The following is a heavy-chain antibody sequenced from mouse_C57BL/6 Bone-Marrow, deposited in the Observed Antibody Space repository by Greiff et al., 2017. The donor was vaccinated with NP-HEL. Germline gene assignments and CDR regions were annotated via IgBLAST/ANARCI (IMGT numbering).Heavy chain of an antibody. D-gene: IGHD1-1*01. CDR2: INPYNGGT. CDR3: ARGTTWYYFDY. J-gene: IGHJ2*01. Sequence: EVQLQQSGPVLVKPGASVKMSCKASGYTFTDYYMNWVKQSHGKSLEWIGVINPYNGGTSYNQKFKGKATLTVDKSSRTAYMELNSLTSEDSAVYYCARGTTWYYFDYGGQGTTLTVSS. V-gene: IGHV1-19*01. CDR1: GYTFTDYY.